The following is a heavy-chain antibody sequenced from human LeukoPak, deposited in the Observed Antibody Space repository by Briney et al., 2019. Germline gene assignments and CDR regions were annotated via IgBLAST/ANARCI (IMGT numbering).Heavy chain of an antibody. V-gene: IGHV3-48*04. D-gene: IGHD3-10*01. CDR3: ARDGEYYGSGTKLDY. CDR1: GFTFSSYS. Sequence: GGSLRLSCAASGFTFSSYSMNWVRQAPGKGLEWVSYISSSSSTIYYADSVKGRFTVSRDNAKNSLYPQMNSLRAEDAAVYYCARDGEYYGSGTKLDYWGQGTLVTVSS. J-gene: IGHJ4*02. CDR2: ISSSSSTI.